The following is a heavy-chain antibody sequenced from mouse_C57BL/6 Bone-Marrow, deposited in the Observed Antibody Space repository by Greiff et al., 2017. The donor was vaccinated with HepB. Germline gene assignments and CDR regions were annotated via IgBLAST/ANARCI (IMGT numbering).Heavy chain of an antibody. D-gene: IGHD1-1*01. Sequence: EVQRVESGPELVKPGASVKMSCKASGYTFTDYNMHWVKQSHGKSLEWIGYINPNNGGTSYNQKFKGKATLTVNKSSSTAYMELRSLTSEDSAVYYCARWGTVASFDYWGQGTTLTVSS. CDR1: GYTFTDYN. CDR3: ARWGTVASFDY. V-gene: IGHV1-22*01. J-gene: IGHJ2*01. CDR2: INPNNGGT.